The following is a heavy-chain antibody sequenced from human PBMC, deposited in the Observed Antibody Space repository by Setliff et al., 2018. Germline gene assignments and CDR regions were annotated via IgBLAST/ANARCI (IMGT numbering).Heavy chain of an antibody. CDR3: ASHFLTVMKYYYYMDV. CDR1: GGTFSSYV. V-gene: IGHV1-69*13. D-gene: IGHD5-18*01. Sequence: GASVKVSCKASGGTFSSYVISWVRQAPGQGLEWMGGIMPKFGTPNRSQKFQGRVTITADESTSTAYMELSGLTSEDTAVYYCASHFLTVMKYYYYMDVWGKGTTVTVSS. CDR2: IMPKFGTP. J-gene: IGHJ6*03.